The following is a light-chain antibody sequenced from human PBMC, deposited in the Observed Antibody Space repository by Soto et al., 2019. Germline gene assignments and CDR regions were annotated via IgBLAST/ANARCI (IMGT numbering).Light chain of an antibody. CDR3: LVIFTGVGEV. CDR2: DTD. CDR1: TGAVTSGHW. J-gene: IGLJ1*01. V-gene: IGLV7-46*01. Sequence: QAVVTQEPSLTVSPGGTVTLTCGSSTGAVTSGHWPHWFQQKPGQAPRTLMYDTDNKHPWTPARFSGSLLGGKAALTLSGAQPEEEGDYYCLVIFTGVGEVFGTGTKLTVL.